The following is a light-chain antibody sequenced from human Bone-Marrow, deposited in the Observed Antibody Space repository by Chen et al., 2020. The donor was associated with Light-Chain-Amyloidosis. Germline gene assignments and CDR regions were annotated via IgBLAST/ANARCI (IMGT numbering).Light chain of an antibody. J-gene: IGLJ2*01. CDR1: DLPTKY. V-gene: IGLV3-25*03. CDR3: QSADSSGTDEVI. Sequence: SYELTQPPSVSVSPGQTARITCSGDDLPTKYAYWYQQKPGQAPVLVIHRDTERPSGISERFAGSSSGTTATWTISGVQAEDEADYHCQSADSSGTDEVIFGGGTKLTVL. CDR2: RDT.